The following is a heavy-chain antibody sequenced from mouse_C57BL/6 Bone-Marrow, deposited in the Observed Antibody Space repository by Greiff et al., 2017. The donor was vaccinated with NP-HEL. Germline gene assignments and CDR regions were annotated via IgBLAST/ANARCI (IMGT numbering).Heavy chain of an antibody. CDR2: INPGSGGT. CDR1: GYAFTNYL. V-gene: IGHV1-54*01. J-gene: IGHJ2*01. CDR3: ARLYGSSCLFDY. D-gene: IGHD1-1*01. Sequence: QVQLKQSGAELVRPGTSVKVSCKASGYAFTNYLIEWVKQRPGQGLEWIGVINPGSGGTNYNEKFKGKATLTADKSSSTAYMQLSSLTSEDAAVYFCARLYGSSCLFDYWGQGTTLTVSA.